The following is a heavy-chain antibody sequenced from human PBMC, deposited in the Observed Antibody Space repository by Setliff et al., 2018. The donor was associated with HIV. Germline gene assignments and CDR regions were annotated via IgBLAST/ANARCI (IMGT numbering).Heavy chain of an antibody. V-gene: IGHV4-31*02. CDR3: ARESRNDFWSGYYRTFDI. J-gene: IGHJ3*02. CDR2: IYYSGST. Sequence: SETLSLTCTVSGGSISSGGYYWSWIRQHPGKGLEWIGYIYYSGSTYYNPSLKSRVTISVDTSKNQFSLTLSSVTAADTAMYFCARESRNDFWSGYYRTFDIWGQGTMVTVSS. CDR1: GGSISSGGYY. D-gene: IGHD3-3*01.